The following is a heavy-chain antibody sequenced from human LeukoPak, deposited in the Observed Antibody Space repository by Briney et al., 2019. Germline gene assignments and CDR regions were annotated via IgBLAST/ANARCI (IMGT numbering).Heavy chain of an antibody. J-gene: IGHJ4*02. CDR2: ILYDGDTK. V-gene: IGHV3-33*08. D-gene: IGHD4-23*01. Sequence: GGSLRLSCAASGFTFSSYSMNWVRQAPGKGLEWVAVILYDGDTKYYPDSVKGRFTISRDISKNTLYLQMSSLRAEDTAVYYCARRAGGYSHPYDYWGQGVLVTVSS. CDR3: ARRAGGYSHPYDY. CDR1: GFTFSSYS.